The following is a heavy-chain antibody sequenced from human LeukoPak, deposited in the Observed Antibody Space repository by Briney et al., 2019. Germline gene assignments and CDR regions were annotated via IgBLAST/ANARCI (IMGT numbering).Heavy chain of an antibody. CDR1: GFTFGRHS. J-gene: IGHJ4*02. CDR2: ISSSSDYI. V-gene: IGHV3-21*06. D-gene: IGHD6-19*01. CDR3: AKGQYPGIAVAGTFDC. Sequence: SGGSLRLSCAASGFTFGRHSMNWVRQAPRKGLEWVSSISSSSDYIYYADSVKGRFTISRDNAKNSVSLQMNSLRAEDTAVYYCAKGQYPGIAVAGTFDCWGQGTLVTVSS.